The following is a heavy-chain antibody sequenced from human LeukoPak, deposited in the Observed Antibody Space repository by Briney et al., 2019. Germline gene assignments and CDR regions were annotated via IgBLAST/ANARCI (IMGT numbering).Heavy chain of an antibody. V-gene: IGHV4-59*01. D-gene: IGHD3-10*01. J-gene: IGHJ4*02. Sequence: SETLSLTCAVSGVSIRSYNWSWIRQPPGKELEWIGNLYYSGSTNHNPSLKSRVTISGDTSKNQFSLNLSSVAAADTALYYCARVKGVVARFDYWGRGTLVTVSS. CDR2: LYYSGST. CDR1: GVSIRSYN. CDR3: ARVKGVVARFDY.